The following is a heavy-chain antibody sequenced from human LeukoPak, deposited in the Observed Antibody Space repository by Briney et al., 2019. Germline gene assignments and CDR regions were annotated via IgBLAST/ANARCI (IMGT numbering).Heavy chain of an antibody. CDR2: INPNSGGT. J-gene: IGHJ6*03. CDR1: GYTFTSYY. CDR3: ARGNLGYCSGGSCYSVYYYYMDV. Sequence: ASVKVSCKASGYTFTSYYMHWVRQAPGQGLEWMGWINPNSGGTNYAQKFQGRVTMTRDTSISTAYMELSRLRSDDTAVYYCARGNLGYCSGGSCYSVYYYYMDVWGKGTTVTVSS. V-gene: IGHV1-2*02. D-gene: IGHD2-15*01.